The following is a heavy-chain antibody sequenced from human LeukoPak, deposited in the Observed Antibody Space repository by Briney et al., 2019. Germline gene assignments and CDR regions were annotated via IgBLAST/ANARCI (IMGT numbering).Heavy chain of an antibody. CDR1: GFTFGDYA. Sequence: PGGSLRLSCTASGFTFGDYAMSWVRQAPGKGLEWVGFIRSKAYGGTTEYAASVKGRFTISRDDSKSIAYLQMNSLKTEDTAVYYCTRGTVAADELFDYWGQGTLVTVSS. CDR2: IRSKAYGGTT. V-gene: IGHV3-49*04. J-gene: IGHJ4*02. CDR3: TRGTVAADELFDY. D-gene: IGHD6-13*01.